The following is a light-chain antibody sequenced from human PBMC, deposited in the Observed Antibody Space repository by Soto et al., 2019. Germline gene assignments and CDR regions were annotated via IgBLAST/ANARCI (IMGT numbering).Light chain of an antibody. CDR2: PNN. J-gene: IGLJ2*01. CDR1: SSNIGSKT. V-gene: IGLV1-44*01. CDR3: AVWDDSLNGLV. Sequence: QSVLTQPPSASGTPGQRVTISCSGSSSNIGSKTVNWYQYLPGTAPKLLTWPNNQRHSGVPDRFSGSKSGTSASLAISGLQSEDEADYYCAVWDDSLNGLVFGGGTKVTVL.